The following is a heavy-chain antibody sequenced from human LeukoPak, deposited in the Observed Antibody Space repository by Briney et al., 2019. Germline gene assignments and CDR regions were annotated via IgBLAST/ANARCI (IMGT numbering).Heavy chain of an antibody. V-gene: IGHV4-4*07. J-gene: IGHJ4*02. CDR3: ARGAPGRYDFWSGYSYFDY. D-gene: IGHD3-3*01. CDR2: IYTSGST. Sequence: SETLSLTCTVSGGSISSYYWSWIRQPAGKGLEWIGRIYTSGSTNYNPSLKSRVTISVDKSKNQFSLKLSSVTAADTAVYYCARGAPGRYDFWSGYSYFDYWGQGTLVTVSS. CDR1: GGSISSYY.